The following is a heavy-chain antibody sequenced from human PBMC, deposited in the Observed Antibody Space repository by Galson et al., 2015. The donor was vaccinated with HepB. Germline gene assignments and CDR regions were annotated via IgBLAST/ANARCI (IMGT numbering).Heavy chain of an antibody. Sequence: LSLTCTVSGGSISSGGYYWSWIRQHPGKGLEWIGYIYYSGSTYYNPSLKSRVTISVDTSKNQSSLKLSSVTAADTAVYYCARLGRTDSTDFWSGYYISYYYYGMDVWGQGTTVTVSS. CDR1: GGSISSGGYY. D-gene: IGHD3-3*01. V-gene: IGHV4-31*03. CDR2: IYYSGST. CDR3: ARLGRTDSTDFWSGYYISYYYYGMDV. J-gene: IGHJ6*02.